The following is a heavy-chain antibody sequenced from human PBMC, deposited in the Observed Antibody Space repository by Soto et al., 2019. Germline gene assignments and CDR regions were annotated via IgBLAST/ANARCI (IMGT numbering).Heavy chain of an antibody. CDR1: GFTFGSYA. V-gene: IGHV3-23*01. CDR3: ANGRYYGGNFPFFDY. Sequence: PVGSLRLSCAASGFTFGSYAMSWVRQAPGRGLEWVSSITGHSTHYADSVKGRFTISRDNSKNTLYLQMNSLRAEDTAVYFCANGRYYGGNFPFFDYWGQGALVTVSS. D-gene: IGHD2-21*02. J-gene: IGHJ4*02. CDR2: ITGHST.